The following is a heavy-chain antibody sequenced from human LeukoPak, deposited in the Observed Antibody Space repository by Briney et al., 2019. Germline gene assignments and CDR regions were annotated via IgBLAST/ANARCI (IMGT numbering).Heavy chain of an antibody. Sequence: PGGSLRLSCAASGFTFDDYGMSWVRQAPGKGLEWVGRIKSKTDGGTTDYAAPVKGRFTISRDDSRNTLYLQMNSLKTEDTAVYYCTTDRSGVLRYFDWLPETGFTWGQGTLVTVSS. D-gene: IGHD3-9*01. V-gene: IGHV3-15*01. CDR1: GFTFDDYG. CDR2: IKSKTDGGTT. CDR3: TTDRSGVLRYFDWLPETGFT. J-gene: IGHJ5*02.